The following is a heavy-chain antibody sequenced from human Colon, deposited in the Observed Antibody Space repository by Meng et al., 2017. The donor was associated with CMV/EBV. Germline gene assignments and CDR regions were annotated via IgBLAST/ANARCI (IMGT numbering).Heavy chain of an antibody. CDR1: GFIFTEYF. D-gene: IGHD2-8*01. V-gene: IGHV3-72*01. CDR3: VRDGRRYAFDY. J-gene: IGHJ4*02. Sequence: GESLKISCTTSGFIFTEYFMEWVRQSPGKGLEWVGRAKNKAHNYGTEYAASVKGRFTISRDDSSDSMYLQMNSLKHEDTAVYYCVRDGRRYAFDYWGQGTLVTVSS. CDR2: AKNKAHNYGT.